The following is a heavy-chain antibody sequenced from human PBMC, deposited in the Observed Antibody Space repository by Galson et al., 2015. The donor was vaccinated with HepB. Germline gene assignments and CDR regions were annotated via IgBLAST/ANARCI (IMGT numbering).Heavy chain of an antibody. J-gene: IGHJ4*02. CDR3: ATVSPRYYYDSSGYPNRLFDY. Sequence: SVKVSCKVSGYTLTELSMHWVRQAPGKGLEWMGGFDPEDGETIYAQKFQGRVTMTEDTSTDTAYMELSSLRSEDTAVYYCATVSPRYYYDSSGYPNRLFDYWGQGTLVTVSS. CDR2: FDPEDGET. CDR1: GYTLTELS. V-gene: IGHV1-24*01. D-gene: IGHD3-22*01.